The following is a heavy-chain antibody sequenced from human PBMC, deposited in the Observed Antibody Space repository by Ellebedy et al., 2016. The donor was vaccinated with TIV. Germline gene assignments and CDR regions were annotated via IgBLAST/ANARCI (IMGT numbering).Heavy chain of an antibody. V-gene: IGHV3-9*01. Sequence: GGSLRLXXAASGFTFDDYAVHWVRQAPGKGLEWVSGISWNSGSIGYADSVKGRFTISRDNAKNSLYLQMNSLRAEDTAVYYCARDRDVVVPPLDYWGQGTLVTVSS. J-gene: IGHJ4*02. D-gene: IGHD2-2*01. CDR1: GFTFDDYA. CDR3: ARDRDVVVPPLDY. CDR2: ISWNSGSI.